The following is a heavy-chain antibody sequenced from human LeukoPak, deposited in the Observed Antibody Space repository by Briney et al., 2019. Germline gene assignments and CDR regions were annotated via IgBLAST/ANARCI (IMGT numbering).Heavy chain of an antibody. Sequence: SETLSLTCAVAGYSISSGYYWGWIRQPPGKGLEWIGSIYHSGSTYYNPSLKSRVTISVDTSKNQFSLKLSSVTAADTAVYYCARSPYYYYYYMDVWGKGTTVTVSS. CDR2: IYHSGST. V-gene: IGHV4-38-2*01. J-gene: IGHJ6*03. CDR3: ARSPYYYYYYMDV. CDR1: GYSISSGYY.